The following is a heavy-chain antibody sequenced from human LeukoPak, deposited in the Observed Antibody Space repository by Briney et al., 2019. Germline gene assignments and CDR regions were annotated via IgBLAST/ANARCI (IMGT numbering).Heavy chain of an antibody. J-gene: IGHJ4*02. V-gene: IGHV1-2*06. CDR1: GYTFTGYY. D-gene: IGHD5-24*01. CDR3: ARGTTTTTGGRSLDY. CDR2: INPNNGGT. Sequence: ASVKVSCKASGYTFTGYYVHWVRQAPGQGLEWMGRINPNNGGTNYAQKSQGRVTMTRDTSISTAYVELSRLRSDDTAVYYCARGTTTTTGGRSLDYWGQGTLVTVSS.